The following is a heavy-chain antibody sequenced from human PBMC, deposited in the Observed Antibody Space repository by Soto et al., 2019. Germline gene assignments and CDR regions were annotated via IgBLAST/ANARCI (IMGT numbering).Heavy chain of an antibody. J-gene: IGHJ6*02. CDR1: GFTFSSYA. D-gene: IGHD3-16*01. CDR2: ISGSGGST. CDR3: AKDLKFSPPHYDYVWGSSYGMDV. V-gene: IGHV3-23*01. Sequence: EVQLLESGGGLVQPGGSLRLSCAASGFTFSSYAMSWVRQAPGKGLEWVSAISGSGGSTYYADSVKGRFTISRDNSKNTLYLQMNSLRAEDTAVYYCAKDLKFSPPHYDYVWGSSYGMDVWGQGTTVTVSS.